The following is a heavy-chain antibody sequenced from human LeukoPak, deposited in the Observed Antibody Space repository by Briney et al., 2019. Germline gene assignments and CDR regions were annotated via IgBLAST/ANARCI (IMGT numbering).Heavy chain of an antibody. V-gene: IGHV3-48*03. J-gene: IGHJ6*02. Sequence: GGSPRLSCAASGYTFSSYEMNWVRQAPGKGLEWVSYISSSGSTIYYADSVKGRFTISRDNAKNSLYLQMNSLRAEDTAVYYCARLIAAAGTYYYYYYGMDVWGQGTTVTVSS. CDR1: GYTFSSYE. CDR3: ARLIAAAGTYYYYYYGMDV. D-gene: IGHD6-13*01. CDR2: ISSSGSTI.